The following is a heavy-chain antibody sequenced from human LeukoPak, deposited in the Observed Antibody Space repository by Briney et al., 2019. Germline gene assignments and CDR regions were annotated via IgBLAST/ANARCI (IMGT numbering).Heavy chain of an antibody. CDR1: DYSISSGYY. CDR3: ARGRLARSPYFDY. D-gene: IGHD6-19*01. Sequence: SETLSLTCTVSDYSISSGYYWGWIRQPPGKGLEWIGYIFYSGSTDYNPSLTSRVTISVDTSNNQFSLRLTSVTAADTAVYYCARGRLARSPYFDYWGQGTLVTVSS. V-gene: IGHV4-61*01. J-gene: IGHJ4*02. CDR2: IFYSGST.